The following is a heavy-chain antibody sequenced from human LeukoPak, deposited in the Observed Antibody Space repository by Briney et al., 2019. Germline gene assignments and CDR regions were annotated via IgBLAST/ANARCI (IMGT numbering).Heavy chain of an antibody. J-gene: IGHJ4*02. CDR1: GGTFSSYA. Sequence: ASVKVSCKASGGTFSSYAISWARQAPGQGLEWMGGIIPIFGTANYAQKFQGRVTITADGSTSTAYMELSSLRSEDTAVYYCARVLNGYFDYWGQGTLVTVSS. V-gene: IGHV1-69*13. CDR2: IIPIFGTA. CDR3: ARVLNGYFDY. D-gene: IGHD2-8*02.